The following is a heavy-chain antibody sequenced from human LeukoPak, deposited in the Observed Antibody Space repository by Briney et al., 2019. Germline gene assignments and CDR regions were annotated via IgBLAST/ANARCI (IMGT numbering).Heavy chain of an antibody. CDR3: VKDFGRVRGTPDS. J-gene: IGHJ4*02. CDR1: GFVFSIYT. V-gene: IGHV3-64D*06. CDR2: ISGSGNGGSI. Sequence: GSLRLSCSASGFVFSIYTMYWVRQAPGKGPGYVSTISGSGNGGSIYYADSVKGRFTISRDDSKSILYLQMNGLRSEDTAVYYCVKDFGRVRGTPDSWGQGTLVTVSS. D-gene: IGHD3-16*01.